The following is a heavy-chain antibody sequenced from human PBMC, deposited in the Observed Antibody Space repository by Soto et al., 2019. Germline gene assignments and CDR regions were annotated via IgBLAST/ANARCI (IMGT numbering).Heavy chain of an antibody. CDR1: GFTFTSYA. CDR2: ISGTGGST. Sequence: EVQLLQSGGGLVQPGGSLRLSCAASGFTFTSYAMSWVRRAPGKGLEWVSTISGTGGSTYYPDSVKGRFTISRDNSKNTVYLQMYSLRAVDAAVYYCEKEMTSGYYLFDYWGQGTLVTLSS. J-gene: IGHJ4*02. V-gene: IGHV3-23*01. CDR3: EKEMTSGYYLFDY. D-gene: IGHD3-22*01.